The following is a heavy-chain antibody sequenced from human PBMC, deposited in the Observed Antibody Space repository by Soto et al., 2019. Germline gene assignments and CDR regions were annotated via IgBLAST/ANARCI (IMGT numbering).Heavy chain of an antibody. CDR2: ISYDGSNK. CDR1: GFTFSSYG. D-gene: IGHD3-16*02. CDR3: AKDLRRTFGGVIALSAFDI. V-gene: IGHV3-30*18. Sequence: GGSLRLSCAASGFTFSSYGMHWVRQAPGKGLEWVAVISYDGSNKYYADSVKGRFTISRDNSKNTLYLQMNSLRAEDTAVYYCAKDLRRTFGGVIALSAFDIWGQGTMVTVSS. J-gene: IGHJ3*02.